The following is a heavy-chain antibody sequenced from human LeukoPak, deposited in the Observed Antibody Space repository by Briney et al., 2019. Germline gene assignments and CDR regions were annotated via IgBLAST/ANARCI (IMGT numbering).Heavy chain of an antibody. CDR2: ISSSSSYI. D-gene: IGHD3-9*01. J-gene: IGHJ4*02. CDR1: GFTFSSYS. Sequence: GGSLRLSCAASGFTFSSYSMNWVRQAPGKGLEWVSSISSSSSYIYYADSVKGRFTISRDNAKNSLYLQMNSLRAEDTAVYYCARAPTYDILTGYYLDYWGQGTLVTVSS. V-gene: IGHV3-21*01. CDR3: ARAPTYDILTGYYLDY.